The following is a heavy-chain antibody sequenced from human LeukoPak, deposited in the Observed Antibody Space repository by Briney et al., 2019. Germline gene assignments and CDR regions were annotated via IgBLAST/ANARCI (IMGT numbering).Heavy chain of an antibody. Sequence: GRSLRLSCSASGFAFGDYAMSWVRQAPGGGLEWVGFIRSKPYGETTEYAASAKGRFTISRDDSKNIVYLQMNSLKVEDTALYYSTRNRGIATVGILQAPHDYWGQGTHVTVSS. CDR3: TRNRGIATVGILQAPHDY. CDR2: IRSKPYGETT. V-gene: IGHV3-49*04. CDR1: GFAFGDYA. D-gene: IGHD6-13*01. J-gene: IGHJ4*02.